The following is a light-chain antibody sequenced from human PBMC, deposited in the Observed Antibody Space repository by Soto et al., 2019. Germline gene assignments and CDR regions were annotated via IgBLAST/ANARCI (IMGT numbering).Light chain of an antibody. Sequence: QYALTQPASVSGSPGQSITISCTGTSGDVGGYTYVSWYQQHPGKAPKLIIYDVSNRPSGVSNRFSGSKSGNTASLTISGLQAEDEADYYCSSYTSSSTLVFGGGTKLTVL. CDR2: DVS. J-gene: IGLJ2*01. CDR1: SGDVGGYTY. CDR3: SSYTSSSTLV. V-gene: IGLV2-14*03.